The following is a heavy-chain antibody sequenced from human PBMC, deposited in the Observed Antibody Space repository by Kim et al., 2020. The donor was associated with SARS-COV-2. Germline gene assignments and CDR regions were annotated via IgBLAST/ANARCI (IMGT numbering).Heavy chain of an antibody. J-gene: IGHJ4*02. CDR3: AKARGYGSGSYLDY. V-gene: IGHV3-33*06. Sequence: ADSVKGRFTISRDNCKNKLYLQMNSVRAEDTAVYYCAKARGYGSGSYLDYWGQGTLVTVSS. D-gene: IGHD3-10*01.